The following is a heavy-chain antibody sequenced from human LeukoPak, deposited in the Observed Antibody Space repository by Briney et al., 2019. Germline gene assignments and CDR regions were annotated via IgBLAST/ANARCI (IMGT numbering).Heavy chain of an antibody. J-gene: IGHJ5*02. CDR2: IRYDGSNK. D-gene: IGHD3-22*01. V-gene: IGHV3-30*02. CDR3: AKVANYYDSSGYYS. Sequence: GGSLRLSCAASGFTFSTYAMTWVRQAPGKGLEWVAFIRYDGSNKYYADSVKGRFTISRDNSKNTLYLQMNSLRAEDTAVYYCAKVANYYDSSGYYSWGQGTLVTVSS. CDR1: GFTFSTYA.